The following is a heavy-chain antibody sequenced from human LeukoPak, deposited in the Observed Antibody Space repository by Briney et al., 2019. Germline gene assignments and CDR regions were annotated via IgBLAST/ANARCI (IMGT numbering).Heavy chain of an antibody. CDR2: IIPIFGTA. CDR1: GGTFSSYA. CDR3: ARGLAPRYYCGSGSYYNWFDP. J-gene: IGHJ5*02. D-gene: IGHD3-10*01. V-gene: IGHV1-69*06. Sequence: SVKVSCKASGGTFSSYAISWVRQAPGQGLEWMGGIIPIFGTANYAQKFQGRVTITADKSTSTAYMELSSLRSEDTAVYYCARGLAPRYYCGSGSYYNWFDPWGRGTLVTVSS.